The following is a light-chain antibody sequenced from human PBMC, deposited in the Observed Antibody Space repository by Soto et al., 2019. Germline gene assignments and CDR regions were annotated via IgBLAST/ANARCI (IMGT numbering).Light chain of an antibody. Sequence: QSALTQPGSVSGSPGQSVTISCTGTSSDVGGYNYVSWYQQHPGKAPKLMIYDVSKRPSGVPDRFSGSKSGNTASLTISGLQAEDEADYYCCSYTGSPPYVFGTGTKLTVL. J-gene: IGLJ1*01. CDR3: CSYTGSPPYV. CDR1: SSDVGGYNY. V-gene: IGLV2-11*01. CDR2: DVS.